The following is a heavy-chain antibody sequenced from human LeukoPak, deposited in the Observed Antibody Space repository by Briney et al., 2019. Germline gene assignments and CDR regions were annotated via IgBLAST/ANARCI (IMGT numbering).Heavy chain of an antibody. CDR2: IYPGDFDT. Sequence: PGESLKISCKGSGYSFTSYWIGWVRQMPGKGLEWMGIIYPGDFDTRYSPSFQGQVTISADKSISTAYLQWSSLKASDTAMYYCARSVMSIAARGDWFDPWGQGTLVTVSS. V-gene: IGHV5-51*01. CDR3: ARSVMSIAARGDWFDP. CDR1: GYSFTSYW. D-gene: IGHD6-6*01. J-gene: IGHJ5*02.